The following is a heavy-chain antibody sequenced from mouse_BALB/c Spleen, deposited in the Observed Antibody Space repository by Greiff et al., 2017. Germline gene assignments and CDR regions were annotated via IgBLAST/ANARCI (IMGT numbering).Heavy chain of an antibody. D-gene: IGHD2-3*01. CDR3: ARDGKNGYYGWYFDV. Sequence: EVKVVESGGGLVQPGGSLKLSCAASGFTFSSYGMSWVRQTPDKRLELVATINSNGGSTYYPDSVKGRFTISRDNAKNTLYLQMSSLKSEDTAMYYCARDGKNGYYGWYFDVWGAGTTVTVSS. V-gene: IGHV5-6-3*01. CDR1: GFTFSSYG. CDR2: INSNGGST. J-gene: IGHJ1*01.